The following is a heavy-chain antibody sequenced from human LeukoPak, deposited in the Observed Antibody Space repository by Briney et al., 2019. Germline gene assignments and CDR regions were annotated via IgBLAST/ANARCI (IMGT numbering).Heavy chain of an antibody. CDR2: INPNDGGT. V-gene: IGHV1-2*02. J-gene: IGHJ4*02. D-gene: IGHD4-17*01. CDR1: GYTFTKNF. Sequence: ASVKVSCKASGYTFTKNFLHWVRQAPGQGLEWMGWINPNDGGTLYAQKFQGRVTMTTDTSIATAYMEMSTLTSDDTAVYYCARDGYGDLQYFENWGQGTLVTVSS. CDR3: ARDGYGDLQYFEN.